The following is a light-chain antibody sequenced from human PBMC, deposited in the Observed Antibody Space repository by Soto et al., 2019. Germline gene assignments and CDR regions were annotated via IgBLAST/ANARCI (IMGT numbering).Light chain of an antibody. CDR1: QSISSW. Sequence: DIQMTQSPSTLSASVGDRVTITCRASQSISSWLAWYQQKPGKAPKLLIYDSSSLESGVPSRFSGSGSGTKFTLSISSMQPYDCATYYCQQYNSYAITFGGGTKVEIK. V-gene: IGKV1-5*01. CDR3: QQYNSYAIT. J-gene: IGKJ4*01. CDR2: DSS.